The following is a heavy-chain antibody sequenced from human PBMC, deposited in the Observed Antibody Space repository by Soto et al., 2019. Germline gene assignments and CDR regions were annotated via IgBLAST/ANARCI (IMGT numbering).Heavy chain of an antibody. D-gene: IGHD2-21*02. J-gene: IGHJ4*01. CDR2: IIPIFGTA. V-gene: IGHV1-69*13. CDR1: GGTFSSYA. CDR3: SRSEVTYRRNHYFDY. Sequence: SVKVSCKASGGTFSSYAISWVRQAPGQGLEWMGGIIPIFGTANYAQQFQGRVTITADESTSTAYMELSSLRSEDTAVYYCSRSEVTYRRNHYFDYWGHGTLVIVSS.